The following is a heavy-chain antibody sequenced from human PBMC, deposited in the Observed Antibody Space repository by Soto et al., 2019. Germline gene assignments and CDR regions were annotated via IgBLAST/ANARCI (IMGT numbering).Heavy chain of an antibody. CDR1: CGSISSGGYS. Sequence: SETLSLTCAVSCGSISSGGYSWSWVRQPPGKGLEWIGYIYHSGSTYYNPSLRSRVTISVDRSKNQFSLKLSSVTAADTAVYYCAGWWMYALRFDPWGQGTLVTVSS. D-gene: IGHD2-8*01. J-gene: IGHJ5*02. V-gene: IGHV4-30-2*01. CDR3: AGWWMYALRFDP. CDR2: IYHSGST.